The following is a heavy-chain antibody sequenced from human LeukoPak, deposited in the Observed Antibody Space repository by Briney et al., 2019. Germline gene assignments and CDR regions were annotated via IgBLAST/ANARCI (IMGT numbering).Heavy chain of an antibody. CDR2: ISSSSSTI. J-gene: IGHJ4*02. CDR1: GFTFSSYA. Sequence: PGGSLRLSCAASGFTFSSYAMNWVRQAPGKGLEWVSYISSSSSTIYYADSVKGRFTISRDNAKNSLFLQMNSLRDEDTAVYYCARDHAYCGGDCYPLDYWGQGTLVTVSS. CDR3: ARDHAYCGGDCYPLDY. V-gene: IGHV3-48*02. D-gene: IGHD2-21*02.